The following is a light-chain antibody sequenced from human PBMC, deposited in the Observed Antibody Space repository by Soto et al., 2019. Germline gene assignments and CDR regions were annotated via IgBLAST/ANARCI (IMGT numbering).Light chain of an antibody. CDR3: QHYNSYSEA. V-gene: IGKV1-5*03. Sequence: DIQMTQSPSTLSGSVGDRVTITCRASQTISSWLAWYQQKPGKAPKLLIYKASTLKSGVPSRFSGSGSGTEFTLTISSLQPDDFATYYFQHYNSYSEAFGPGTKVGI. CDR2: KAS. J-gene: IGKJ3*01. CDR1: QTISSW.